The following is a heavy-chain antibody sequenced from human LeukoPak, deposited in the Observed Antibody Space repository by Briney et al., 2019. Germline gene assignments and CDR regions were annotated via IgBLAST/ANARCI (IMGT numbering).Heavy chain of an antibody. CDR2: ISSSSRDI. Sequence: PGGSLRLSCAASGFTFSSQSMDWVRQAPGKGLEWVSSISSSSRDIYCADSVKGRFTISRDNAKNSLYLQMNSLRVEDTAVYYCAAAEYSSSSGGYWGQGTLVTVSS. D-gene: IGHD6-6*01. CDR1: GFTFSSQS. CDR3: AAAEYSSSSGGY. V-gene: IGHV3-21*01. J-gene: IGHJ4*02.